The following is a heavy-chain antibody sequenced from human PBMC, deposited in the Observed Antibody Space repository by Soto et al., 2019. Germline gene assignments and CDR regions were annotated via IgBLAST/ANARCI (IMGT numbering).Heavy chain of an antibody. CDR3: ARTPRYCSSTSCPGGGDY. Sequence: QVQLVQSGAEVKKPGSSVKVSCKASGGTFSSYAISWVRQAPGQGLEWMGGIIPIFGTANYAQKFQGRVTITADESTSKPHMKLRSLRSEDADVYYCARTPRYCSSTSCPGGGDYWGQGTLVTVSS. CDR1: GGTFSSYA. CDR2: IIPIFGTA. D-gene: IGHD2-2*01. V-gene: IGHV1-69*01. J-gene: IGHJ4*02.